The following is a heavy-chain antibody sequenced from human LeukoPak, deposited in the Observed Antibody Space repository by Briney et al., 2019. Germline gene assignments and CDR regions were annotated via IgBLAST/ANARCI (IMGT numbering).Heavy chain of an antibody. J-gene: IGHJ5*02. CDR3: AKGQQQLVLCWFDP. V-gene: IGHV3-23*01. CDR2: ISGSGAST. D-gene: IGHD6-13*01. Sequence: GGSLRLSCAASGFTFSTYGMSWVRQAPGKGLEWVSAISGSGASTYYADSVKGRFTISRDNSKNTLYLQMNSLRAEDTAIYYGAKGQQQLVLCWFDPWGQGTLVTVSS. CDR1: GFTFSTYG.